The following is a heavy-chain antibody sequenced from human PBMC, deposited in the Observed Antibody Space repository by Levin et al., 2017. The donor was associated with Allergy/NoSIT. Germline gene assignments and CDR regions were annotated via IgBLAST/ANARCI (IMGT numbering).Heavy chain of an antibody. CDR2: ISAYNGNT. J-gene: IGHJ6*03. V-gene: IGHV1-18*01. CDR3: ARDLELLWFRELEYMDV. Sequence: ASVKVSCKASGYTFTSYGISWVRQAPGQGLEWMGWISAYNGNTNYAQKLQGRVTMTTDTSTSTAYMELRSLRSDDTAVYYCARDLELLWFRELEYMDVWGKGTTVTVSS. D-gene: IGHD3-10*01. CDR1: GYTFTSYG.